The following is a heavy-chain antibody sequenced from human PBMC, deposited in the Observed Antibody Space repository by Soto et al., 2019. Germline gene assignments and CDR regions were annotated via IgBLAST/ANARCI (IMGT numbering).Heavy chain of an antibody. Sequence: SETLSLPCPVSGFSISNSSYYWGWIRRPPGKGLEWIGTIYYSGITYYNPSLKSRVTISVDTSKNQFSLKLTSVTAADTAVYYCARHGSNWGQGTLVTVSS. J-gene: IGHJ4*02. V-gene: IGHV4-39*01. CDR1: GFSISNSSYY. CDR2: IYYSGIT. CDR3: ARHGSN.